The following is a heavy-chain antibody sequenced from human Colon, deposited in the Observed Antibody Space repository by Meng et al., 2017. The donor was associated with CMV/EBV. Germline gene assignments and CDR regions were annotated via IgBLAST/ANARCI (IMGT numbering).Heavy chain of an antibody. D-gene: IGHD6-6*01. CDR1: GDNFNTYW. Sequence: KVSCKGSGDNFNTYWIGWFRQKPGKGLEWMGIIYPGDSETKYSPSFQGQVTISADDSIKTAYLQWSSLKASDTAMYYCAGHAFSTSSPSDHWGRGTQVTVSS. J-gene: IGHJ4*02. V-gene: IGHV5-51*01. CDR2: IYPGDSET. CDR3: AGHAFSTSSPSDH.